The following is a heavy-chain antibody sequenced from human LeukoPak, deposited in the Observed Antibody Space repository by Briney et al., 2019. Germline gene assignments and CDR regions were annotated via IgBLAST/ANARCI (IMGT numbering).Heavy chain of an antibody. J-gene: IGHJ4*02. CDR1: GFTFSSSA. V-gene: IGHV3-21*01. CDR2: INQGASHI. D-gene: IGHD2-15*01. Sequence: RGSLRLSCAASGFTFSSSAMNWVRQAPGKGLEWVSSINQGASHIYYADSVRGRFTISRDNAKNSLYLQMNSLRAEDTAVYYCARDSAVVAATPNYFVYWGQGTLVTVSS. CDR3: ARDSAVVAATPNYFVY.